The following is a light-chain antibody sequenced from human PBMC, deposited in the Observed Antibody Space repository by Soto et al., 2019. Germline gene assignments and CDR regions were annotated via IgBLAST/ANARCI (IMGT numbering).Light chain of an antibody. CDR3: SSYVVSNTYV. V-gene: IGLV2-8*01. J-gene: IGLJ1*01. CDR2: EVS. Sequence: QSALTQPPSASGSPGQSVTISCTGTSSDVGGYNYVSWYQQHPGKAPKLMIYEVSKRPSGVPDRFSGSKSGNTASLTVSGLQAEDEADYYCSSYVVSNTYVFRTGTKLTVL. CDR1: SSDVGGYNY.